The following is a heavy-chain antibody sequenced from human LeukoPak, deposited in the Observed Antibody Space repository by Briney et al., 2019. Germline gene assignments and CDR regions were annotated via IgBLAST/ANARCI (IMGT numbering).Heavy chain of an antibody. V-gene: IGHV4-34*01. CDR1: GGSFSGYY. CDR3: ARGRSRDSSGYYYQRLSSYFDY. CDR2: INHSGST. Sequence: PSETLSLTCAVYGGSFSGYYWSWIRQPPGKGLEWIGEINHSGSTNYNPSLKSRVTISVDTSKNQFSLKLSSVNAADTAVYYCARGRSRDSSGYYYQRLSSYFDYWGQGTLVTVSS. J-gene: IGHJ4*02. D-gene: IGHD3-22*01.